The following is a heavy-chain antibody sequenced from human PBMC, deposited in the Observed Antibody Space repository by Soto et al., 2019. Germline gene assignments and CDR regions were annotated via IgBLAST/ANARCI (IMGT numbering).Heavy chain of an antibody. J-gene: IGHJ6*02. V-gene: IGHV3-23*01. D-gene: IGHD6-19*01. Sequence: EVQLLESGGGLVQPGGSLRLSCAASGFTFSSYAMSWVRQAPGKGLEWVSAISGSGGSTYYADSVKGRFTISRDNSKNTLYLQMNSLGDEDTAVYYCAKDRIAVAGTYHYYYYYGMDVWGQGTTVTVSS. CDR2: ISGSGGST. CDR1: GFTFSSYA. CDR3: AKDRIAVAGTYHYYYYYGMDV.